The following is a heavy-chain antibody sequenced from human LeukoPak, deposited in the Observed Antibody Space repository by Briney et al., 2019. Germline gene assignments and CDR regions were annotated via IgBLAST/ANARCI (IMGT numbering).Heavy chain of an antibody. CDR2: IYYSGST. CDR1: GGSISSYY. V-gene: IGHV4-59*01. D-gene: IGHD6-13*01. J-gene: IGHJ6*03. Sequence: SETLSLTCTVSGGSISSYYWTWIRQPPGKRLEWTGYIYYSGSTNYNPSLKSRVTISLDTSKNQFSLKLTSVTAADTAVYYCARVSSTLLYYYYYYMDVWGKGTTVTVSS. CDR3: ARVSSTLLYYYYYYMDV.